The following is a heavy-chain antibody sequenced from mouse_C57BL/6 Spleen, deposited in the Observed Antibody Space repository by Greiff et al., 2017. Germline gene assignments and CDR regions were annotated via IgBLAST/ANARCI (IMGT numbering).Heavy chain of an antibody. Sequence: EVQLQQSGPELVKPGASVKIPCKASGYTFTDYNMDWVKQSHGKSLEWIGDINPNNGGTIYNQKFKGKATLTVDKSSSTAYMELRSLTSEDTAVYYCARGRGGYYGDYFDYWGQGTTLTVSS. J-gene: IGHJ2*01. CDR1: GYTFTDYN. CDR2: INPNNGGT. CDR3: ARGRGGYYGDYFDY. V-gene: IGHV1-18*01. D-gene: IGHD2-3*01.